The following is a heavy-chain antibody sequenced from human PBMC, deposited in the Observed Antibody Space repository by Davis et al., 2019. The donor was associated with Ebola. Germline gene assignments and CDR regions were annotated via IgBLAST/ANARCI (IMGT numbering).Heavy chain of an antibody. V-gene: IGHV3-30-3*01. Sequence: GGSLRLSCAASGFTFSSYAMHWVRQAPGKGLEWVAVISYDGSNKYYADSVKGRFTISRDNSKNTLYLQMNSLRAEDTAVYYCAKDGGYSYGLKFDYWGQGTLVTVSS. J-gene: IGHJ4*02. CDR2: ISYDGSNK. CDR1: GFTFSSYA. CDR3: AKDGGYSYGLKFDY. D-gene: IGHD5-18*01.